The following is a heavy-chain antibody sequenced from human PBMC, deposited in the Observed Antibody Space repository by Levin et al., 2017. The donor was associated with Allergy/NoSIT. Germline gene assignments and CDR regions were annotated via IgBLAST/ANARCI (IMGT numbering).Heavy chain of an antibody. CDR3: ARVAGYSYGYYFDY. J-gene: IGHJ4*02. Sequence: SETLSLTCAVSGGSISRGGYSWSWIRQPPGKGLEWIGNIYLSGSTYYNPSLKSRVTISLDRSKNQFSLNLSSVTAADTAVYYCARVAGYSYGYYFDYWGQGTLVTVSS. CDR2: IYLSGST. CDR1: GGSISRGGYS. D-gene: IGHD5-18*01. V-gene: IGHV4-30-2*01.